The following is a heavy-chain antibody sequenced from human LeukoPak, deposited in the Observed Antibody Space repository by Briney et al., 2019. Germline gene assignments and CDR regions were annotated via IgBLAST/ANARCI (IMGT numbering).Heavy chain of an antibody. D-gene: IGHD1-1*01. J-gene: IGHJ4*02. CDR1: GFTFSNYG. CDR2: ISYDGSNK. V-gene: IGHV3-30*18. CDR3: AKDQLARERYGGEEPDY. Sequence: GGSLRLSCAASGFTFSNYGMHWVRQAPGKGLEWVAIISYDGSNKNSADSVKGCFTISRDNSKNTLFLQMNSLRPEDTAVYYCAKDQLARERYGGEEPDYWGQGTLVTVSS.